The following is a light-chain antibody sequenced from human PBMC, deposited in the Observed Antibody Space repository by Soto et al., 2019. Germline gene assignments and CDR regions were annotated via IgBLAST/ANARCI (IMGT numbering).Light chain of an antibody. CDR3: QQYNNWPPWT. V-gene: IGKV3-15*01. J-gene: IGKJ1*01. CDR1: QSVKSD. CDR2: GAY. Sequence: EIVMTQSPATLSASPGERATLSCRAGQSVKSDLAWYQQKPGQAPRLLIYGAYIRATGIPARFSGSGSGTEFTLTISSLQSEDFAVYYCQQYNNWPPWTFGQGTKLEIK.